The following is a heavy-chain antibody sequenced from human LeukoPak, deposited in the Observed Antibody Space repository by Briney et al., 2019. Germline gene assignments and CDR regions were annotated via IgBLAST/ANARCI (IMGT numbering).Heavy chain of an antibody. V-gene: IGHV4-39*01. CDR1: GGSLSSSSYY. D-gene: IGHD2-15*01. CDR3: ASPLGYCSGGSCYGGYFDY. CDR2: IYYSGSI. Sequence: SETLSLTCTVSGGSLSSSSYYWGWIRQPPGKGLEWIGSIYYSGSIYYNPSLKSRVTISVDTSKNQFSLKLSSVTAADTAVYYCASPLGYCSGGSCYGGYFDYWGQGTLVTVSS. J-gene: IGHJ4*02.